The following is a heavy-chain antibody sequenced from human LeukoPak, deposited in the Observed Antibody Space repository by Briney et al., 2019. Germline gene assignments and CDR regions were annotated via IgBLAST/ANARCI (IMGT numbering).Heavy chain of an antibody. CDR3: ARSRTYALTAGYYYYYGMDV. Sequence: GRALRLSCAASGFTVSSYGMHWVRQAPGKGLEWVAVIWYDGSNKYYADSVKGRFTISRDNSKNTLYLQMNSLRAEDTAVYYCARSRTYALTAGYYYYYGMDVWGQGTTVTVSS. CDR1: GFTVSSYG. D-gene: IGHD6-13*01. CDR2: IWYDGSNK. V-gene: IGHV3-33*01. J-gene: IGHJ6*02.